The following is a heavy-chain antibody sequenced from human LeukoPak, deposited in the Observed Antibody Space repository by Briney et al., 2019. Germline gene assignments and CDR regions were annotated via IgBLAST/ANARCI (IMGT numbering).Heavy chain of an antibody. Sequence: SETLSLTCAVSGYSISSGYYWGWIRQPPGKGLEWIGSIYHSGSTYYNPSLKSRVTISVDTSKNQFSLKLSSVTAADTAVYYCARVDSGSFGFYYYYMDVWGKGTTVTVSS. V-gene: IGHV4-38-2*01. D-gene: IGHD1-26*01. CDR1: GYSISSGYY. CDR2: IYHSGST. CDR3: ARVDSGSFGFYYYYMDV. J-gene: IGHJ6*03.